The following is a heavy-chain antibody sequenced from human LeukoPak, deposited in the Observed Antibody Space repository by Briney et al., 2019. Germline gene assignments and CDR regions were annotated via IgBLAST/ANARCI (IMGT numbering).Heavy chain of an antibody. D-gene: IGHD5-24*01. CDR3: ARGLNTRDGYNGYY. CDR2: ISSSGSTI. V-gene: IGHV3-48*03. J-gene: IGHJ4*02. Sequence: PGGSLRLSCAASGFTFSSYEMNWVRQAPGKGLEWVSYISSSGSTIYYADPVKGRFTISRDNAKNSLYLQMNSLRAEDTAVYYCARGLNTRDGYNGYYWGQGTLVTVSS. CDR1: GFTFSSYE.